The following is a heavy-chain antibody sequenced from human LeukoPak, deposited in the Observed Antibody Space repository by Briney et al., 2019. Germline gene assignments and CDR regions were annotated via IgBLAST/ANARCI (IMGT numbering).Heavy chain of an antibody. J-gene: IGHJ4*02. D-gene: IGHD2-21*01. Sequence: SGGSLRLSCAASGFTFSSYAMHWVRQAPGKGLEWVAVIWYGGSNKYYADSVKGRFTISRDNSKNTLYLQMNSLRAEDTAVYYCAKRDGPRDYWGQGTLVTVSS. V-gene: IGHV3-30*02. CDR1: GFTFSSYA. CDR2: IWYGGSNK. CDR3: AKRDGPRDY.